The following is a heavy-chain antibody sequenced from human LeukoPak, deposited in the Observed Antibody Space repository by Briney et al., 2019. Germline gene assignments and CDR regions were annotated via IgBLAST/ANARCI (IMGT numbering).Heavy chain of an antibody. CDR2: IYYSGST. V-gene: IGHV4-31*03. D-gene: IGHD2-2*01. CDR3: AKSISSTSCSLDY. J-gene: IGHJ4*02. Sequence: SETLSLTCTVSGGSISSGGYYWSWIRQHPGKGLEWIGYIYYSGSTYYDPSLKSRVTISVDTSKNQFSLKLSSVTAADTAVYYCAKSISSTSCSLDYWGQGTLVTVSS. CDR1: GGSISSGGYY.